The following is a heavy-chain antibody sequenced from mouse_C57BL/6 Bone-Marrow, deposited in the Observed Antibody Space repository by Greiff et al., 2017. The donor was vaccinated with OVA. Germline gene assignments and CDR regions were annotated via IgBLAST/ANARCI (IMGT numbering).Heavy chain of an antibody. V-gene: IGHV1-81*01. CDR3: ARPYCYGSSYGWFAY. D-gene: IGHD1-1*01. CDR1: GYTFTSYG. CDR2: IYPRSGNT. J-gene: IGHJ3*01. Sequence: QVQLQQSGAELARPGASVKLSCKASGYTFTSYGISWVKQRTGQGLEWIGEIYPRSGNTYYNEKFKGKATLTADKSSSTAYMELRSLTSEDSAVYFCARPYCYGSSYGWFAYWGQGTLVTVSA.